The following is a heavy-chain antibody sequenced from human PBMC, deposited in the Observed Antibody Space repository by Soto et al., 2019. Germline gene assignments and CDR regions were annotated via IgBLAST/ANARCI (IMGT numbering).Heavy chain of an antibody. CDR1: GGTFSSYA. V-gene: IGHV1-69*12. CDR2: IIPIFGTA. D-gene: IGHD1-26*01. CDR3: ARSGSYLDAFDI. Sequence: QVQLVQSGAEVKKPGSSVKVSCKASGGTFSSYAISWVRQAPGQGLEWMGGIIPIFGTANYAQKFQGRVTITADESTSTAYMELSSLRFEDTAVYYWARSGSYLDAFDIWGQGTMVTVSS. J-gene: IGHJ3*02.